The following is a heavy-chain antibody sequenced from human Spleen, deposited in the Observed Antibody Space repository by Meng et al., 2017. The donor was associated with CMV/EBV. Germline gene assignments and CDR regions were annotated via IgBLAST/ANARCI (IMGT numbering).Heavy chain of an antibody. CDR2: ISAIDDST. CDR3: AKTRNGYGGQDY. Sequence: GESLKISCAASGFTFGSYTMSWVRQSAGKGLECVALISAIDDSTYYADSVKGRFTISRDNSKNTVSLEMHSLRVEDTAIYYCAKTRNGYGGQDYWGQGTLVTVS. CDR1: GFTFGSYT. D-gene: IGHD5-12*01. J-gene: IGHJ4*02. V-gene: IGHV3-23*01.